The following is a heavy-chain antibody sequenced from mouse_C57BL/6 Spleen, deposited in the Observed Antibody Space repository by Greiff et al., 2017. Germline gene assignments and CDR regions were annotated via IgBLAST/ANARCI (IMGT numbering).Heavy chain of an antibody. D-gene: IGHD1-1*01. Sequence: QVQLQQPGAELVRPGSSVKLSCKASGYTFTSYWMDWVKQRPGQGLEWIGNIYPSDSETHYNQKFKDKATLTVDKSSSTAYMQLSSLTSEDSAVYYWARPYYYGSSYDWYFDVWGTGTTVTVSS. CDR2: IYPSDSET. J-gene: IGHJ1*03. CDR3: ARPYYYGSSYDWYFDV. CDR1: GYTFTSYW. V-gene: IGHV1-61*01.